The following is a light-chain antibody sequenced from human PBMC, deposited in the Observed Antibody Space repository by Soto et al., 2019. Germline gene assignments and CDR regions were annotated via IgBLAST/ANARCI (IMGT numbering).Light chain of an antibody. J-gene: IGKJ2*01. CDR1: QSVSSNY. Sequence: EVCLTHYTETLSLSPGEVATVSCMSSQSVSSNYVAWYQQKPGQAPRLLTHGSSSRATGVPDRFSGRGSGTTFTLVISRLEPEDFAVYYCQQYGTSPFPFGQGTKVDIK. V-gene: IGKV3-20*01. CDR2: GSS. CDR3: QQYGTSPFP.